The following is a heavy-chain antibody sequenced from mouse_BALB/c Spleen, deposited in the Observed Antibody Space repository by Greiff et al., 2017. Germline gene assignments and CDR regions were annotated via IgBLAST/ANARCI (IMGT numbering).Heavy chain of an antibody. V-gene: IGHV1-14*01. Sequence: VQLKQSGPELVKPGASVKMSCKASGYTFTSYVMHWVKQKPGQGLEWIGYINPYNDGTKYNEKFKGKATLTSDKSSSTAYMELSSLTSEDSAVYYCAREGNYGGYAMDYWGQGTSVTVSS. J-gene: IGHJ4*01. CDR2: INPYNDGT. D-gene: IGHD2-1*01. CDR1: GYTFTSYV. CDR3: AREGNYGGYAMDY.